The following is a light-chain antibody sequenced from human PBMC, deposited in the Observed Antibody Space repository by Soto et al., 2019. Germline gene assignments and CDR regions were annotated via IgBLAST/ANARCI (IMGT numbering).Light chain of an antibody. CDR1: QSVLYSSNNKNY. CDR2: WAS. Sequence: DIVMTQSPDSLAVSLGERATINCKSSQSVLYSSNNKNYLAWYQQKPGQPPKLLIYWASTRESGVPDRFSGSGSGTDFTLTISSLQAEDVAVYYCQQYYSTPHTFGGGTKVGSN. J-gene: IGKJ4*01. V-gene: IGKV4-1*01. CDR3: QQYYSTPHT.